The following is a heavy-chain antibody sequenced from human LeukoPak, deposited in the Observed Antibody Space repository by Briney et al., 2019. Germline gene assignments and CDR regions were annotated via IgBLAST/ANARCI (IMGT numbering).Heavy chain of an antibody. CDR3: ARVGGGYCSGGSCSYYYYYGMDV. CDR2: ISSSSSYI. Sequence: PGGSLRLYCAASGFTFSSYSMNWVRQAPGKGLEWVSSISSSSSYIYYADSVKGRFTISRDNAKNSLYLQMNSLRAEDTAVYYCARVGGGYCSGGSCSYYYYYGMDVWGQGTTVTVSS. J-gene: IGHJ6*02. CDR1: GFTFSSYS. D-gene: IGHD2-15*01. V-gene: IGHV3-21*01.